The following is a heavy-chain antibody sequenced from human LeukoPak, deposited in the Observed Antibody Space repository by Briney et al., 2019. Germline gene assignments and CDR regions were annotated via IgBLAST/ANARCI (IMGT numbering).Heavy chain of an antibody. J-gene: IGHJ4*02. CDR1: GGTFSRYA. CDR3: ARDRSSSWYSVPDY. V-gene: IGHV1-69*05. CDR2: INPIFGTA. D-gene: IGHD6-13*01. Sequence: ASVKVSCKASGGTFSRYAISWVRQAPGQGLVWMGRINPIFGTANYAQKFQGGVTITTDESTSTAYMELSSLRSEDTAVYYCARDRSSSWYSVPDYWGQGTLVTVSS.